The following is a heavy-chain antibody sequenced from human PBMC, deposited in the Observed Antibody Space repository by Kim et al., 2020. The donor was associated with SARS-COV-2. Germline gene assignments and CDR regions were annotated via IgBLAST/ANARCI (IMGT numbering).Heavy chain of an antibody. J-gene: IGHJ4*02. CDR3: AKRGYTSQMRLYYFDY. Sequence: GGSLRLFCAASGFTFGSYSMSWVRQAPGKGLEWVSTIGIGGSTYYADSVKGRFAISRDTSENTLWLQMDSLRAEDTAVYYCAKRGYTSQMRLYYFDYWGQGTLVTVSS. V-gene: IGHV3-23*01. CDR2: IGIGGST. D-gene: IGHD2-2*01. CDR1: GFTFGSYS.